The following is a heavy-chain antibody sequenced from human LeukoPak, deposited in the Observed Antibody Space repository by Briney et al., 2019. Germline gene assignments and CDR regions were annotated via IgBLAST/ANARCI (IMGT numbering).Heavy chain of an antibody. J-gene: IGHJ4*02. CDR1: GFTFSSYG. V-gene: IGHV3-33*01. Sequence: GGSLRLSCAASGFTFSSYGMHWVRQAPGKGLEWVVVIWYDGSNKYYADSVKGRFTISSENSKNTLYLQMNSLRAEDTAVYYCASGSVTIDYWGQGTLVTVSS. CDR2: IWYDGSNK. D-gene: IGHD2-21*02. CDR3: ASGSVTIDY.